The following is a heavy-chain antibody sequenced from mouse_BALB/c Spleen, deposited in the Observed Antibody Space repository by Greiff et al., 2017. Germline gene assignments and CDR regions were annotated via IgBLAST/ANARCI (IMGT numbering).Heavy chain of an antibody. D-gene: IGHD1-1*01. V-gene: IGHV14-3*02. J-gene: IGHJ4*01. CDR3: ARGGTTEYYYAMDY. Sequence: EVTLQQSGAELVKPGASVKLSCTASGFNIKDTYMHWVKQRPEQGLEWIGRIDPANGNTKYDPKFQGKATITADTSSNTAYLQLSSLTSEDTAVYYCARGGTTEYYYAMDYWGQGTSVTVAS. CDR1: GFNIKDTY. CDR2: IDPANGNT.